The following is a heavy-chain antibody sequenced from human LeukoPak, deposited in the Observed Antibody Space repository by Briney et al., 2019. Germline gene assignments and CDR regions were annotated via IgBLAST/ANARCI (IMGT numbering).Heavy chain of an antibody. J-gene: IGHJ6*03. CDR2: INHSGST. CDR3: ARGKPPVLLWFGGPNPYYYMDV. D-gene: IGHD3-10*01. V-gene: IGHV4-39*07. Sequence: PSETLSLTCTVSGGSISSSSYYWSWIRQPPGKGLEWIGEINHSGSTNYNPSLKSRVTISVDTSKNQFSLKLSSVTAADTAVYYCARGKPPVLLWFGGPNPYYYMDVWGKGTTVTVSS. CDR1: GGSISSSSYY.